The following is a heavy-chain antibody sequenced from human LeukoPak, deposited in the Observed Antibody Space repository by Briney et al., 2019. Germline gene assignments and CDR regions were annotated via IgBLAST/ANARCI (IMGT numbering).Heavy chain of an antibody. V-gene: IGHV4-39*07. CDR2: IYYSGST. Sequence: PSETLSLTCTVSGGSISSSSYYWGWIRQPPGKGLEWIGSIYYSGSTYYNPSLKSRVTISVDTSKNQFSLKLSSVTAADTAVYYCGKAGYYDSSGYYYFDYWGQGTLVTVSS. CDR3: GKAGYYDSSGYYYFDY. CDR1: GGSISSSSYY. D-gene: IGHD3-22*01. J-gene: IGHJ4*02.